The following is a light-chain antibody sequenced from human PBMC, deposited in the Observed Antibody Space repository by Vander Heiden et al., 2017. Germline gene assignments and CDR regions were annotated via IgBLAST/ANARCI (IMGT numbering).Light chain of an antibody. V-gene: IGLV1-47*02. CDR1: SSNIGSNY. CDR3: AAWDDSLSGPV. Sequence: QSVLTQPPSASGTPGQSVSISCSGSSSNIGSNYVYWYQQLPGTAPKLLTYSNNQRPSGVPDRFSGSKSGTSASLAISGLRSEDEADYDGAAWDDSLSGPVFGGGTKLTVL. J-gene: IGLJ3*02. CDR2: SNN.